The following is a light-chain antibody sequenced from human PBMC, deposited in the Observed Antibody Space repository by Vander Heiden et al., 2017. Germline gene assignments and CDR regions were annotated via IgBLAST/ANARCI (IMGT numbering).Light chain of an antibody. V-gene: IGKV3-15*01. J-gene: IGKJ4*01. CDR2: GAS. CDR3: QQYNNWPPDLT. CDR1: QSVSSN. Sequence: EIVMTQSPATLSVSPGERATLSCRASQSVSSNLAWYQQKPGQAPRLLIYGASTRATGIPARFSGSGSGTEFTLTISSLQSEDCAVYYCQQYNNWPPDLTFGGGTKVEIK.